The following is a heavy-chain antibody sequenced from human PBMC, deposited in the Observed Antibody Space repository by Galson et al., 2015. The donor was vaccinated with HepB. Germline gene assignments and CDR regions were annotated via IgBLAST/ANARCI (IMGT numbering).Heavy chain of an antibody. D-gene: IGHD6-13*01. J-gene: IGHJ4*02. CDR2: ISSSSSYI. CDR1: GFTFSSYS. Sequence: SLRLSCAASGFTFSSYSMNWVRQAPGKGLEWVSSISSSSSYIYYADSVKGRFTISRDNAKNSLYLQMNSLRAEDTAVYYCARAPSPLTQLVVTYYFDYWGQGTLVTVSS. CDR3: ARAPSPLTQLVVTYYFDY. V-gene: IGHV3-21*01.